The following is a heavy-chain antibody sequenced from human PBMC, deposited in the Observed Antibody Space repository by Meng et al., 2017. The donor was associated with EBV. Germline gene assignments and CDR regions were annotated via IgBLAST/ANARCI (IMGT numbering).Heavy chain of an antibody. D-gene: IGHD3-10*01. J-gene: IGHJ4*02. V-gene: IGHV1-69*01. Sequence: QVQLQQSGAEVKKPGSWVKVSCRTSGGTFRSDAISWVRQAPGQGLEWMGGLIPMSDAPHYAQKFQGRVTITADESTSTHYMDLSGLRSEDTAVYYCASESGRGFTPDYWGQGTLVTVSS. CDR3: ASESGRGFTPDY. CDR1: GGTFRSDA. CDR2: LIPMSDAP.